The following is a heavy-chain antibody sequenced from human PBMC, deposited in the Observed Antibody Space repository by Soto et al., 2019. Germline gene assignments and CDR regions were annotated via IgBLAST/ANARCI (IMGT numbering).Heavy chain of an antibody. CDR3: AEVNTRYYYYGMDV. D-gene: IGHD3-22*01. Sequence: SETLSLTCTVSGGSISSGGYYWSWIRQPPGKGLEWIGEINHSGSTNYNPSLKSRVTISVDTSKNQFSLKLSSVTAADTAVYYCAEVNTRYYYYGMDVWGQGTTVTVSS. V-gene: IGHV4-39*07. CDR1: GGSISSGGYY. J-gene: IGHJ6*02. CDR2: INHSGST.